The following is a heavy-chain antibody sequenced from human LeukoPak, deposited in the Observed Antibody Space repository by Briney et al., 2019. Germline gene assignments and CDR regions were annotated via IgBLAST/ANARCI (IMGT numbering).Heavy chain of an antibody. CDR3: ARDLGFGYFDY. CDR1: GYSISSGYY. V-gene: IGHV4-38-2*02. D-gene: IGHD3-16*01. J-gene: IGHJ4*02. Sequence: SETLSLTCTVSGYSISSGYYWGWIRQPPGKGLEWIGSIYHSGSTYYNPSLKSRVTISVDTSKNQFSLKLSSVTAADTAVYYCARDLGFGYFDYWGQGTLVTVSS. CDR2: IYHSGST.